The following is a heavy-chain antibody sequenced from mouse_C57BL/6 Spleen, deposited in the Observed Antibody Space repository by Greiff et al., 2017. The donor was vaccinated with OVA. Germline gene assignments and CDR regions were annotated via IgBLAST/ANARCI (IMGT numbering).Heavy chain of an antibody. J-gene: IGHJ2*01. CDR2: IDPSDSYT. V-gene: IGHV1-69*01. CDR3: ERSYYCGSSYNLDY. CDR1: GYTFTSYW. D-gene: IGHD1-1*01. Sequence: QVQLQQPGAELVMPGASVKLSCKASGYTFTSYWMHWVKQRPGQGLEWIGEIDPSDSYTNYNQKFKGKSTLTVDKSSSTAYMQHSSLTSEDSAVYYCERSYYCGSSYNLDYGGKGNTLTVFS.